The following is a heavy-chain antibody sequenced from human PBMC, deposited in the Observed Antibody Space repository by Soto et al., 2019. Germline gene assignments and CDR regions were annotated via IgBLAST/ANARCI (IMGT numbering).Heavy chain of an antibody. D-gene: IGHD4-17*01. V-gene: IGHV4-59*08. Sequence: SETLSLTCTVSGGSISSYYWSWIRQPPGKGLEWIGYIYYSGSTNYNPSLKSRVTISVDTSKNQFSLKLSSATAADTAVYYCARVAGGATTVTPYYFDYWGQGTLVTVSS. J-gene: IGHJ4*02. CDR1: GGSISSYY. CDR3: ARVAGGATTVTPYYFDY. CDR2: IYYSGST.